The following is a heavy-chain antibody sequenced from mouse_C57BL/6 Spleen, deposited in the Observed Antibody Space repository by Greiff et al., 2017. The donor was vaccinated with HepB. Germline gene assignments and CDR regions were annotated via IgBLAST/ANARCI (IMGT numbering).Heavy chain of an antibody. J-gene: IGHJ2*01. CDR1: GYTFTSYW. Sequence: EVQLQQSGTVLARPGASVKMSCKTSGYTFTSYWMHWVKQRPGQGLEWIGAIYPGNSDTSYNQKFKGKAKLTAVTSASTADMELSSLTNEDSAVYYCTRWEITTVVGNFDYWGQGTTLTVSS. CDR2: IYPGNSDT. CDR3: TRWEITTVVGNFDY. V-gene: IGHV1-5*01. D-gene: IGHD1-1*01.